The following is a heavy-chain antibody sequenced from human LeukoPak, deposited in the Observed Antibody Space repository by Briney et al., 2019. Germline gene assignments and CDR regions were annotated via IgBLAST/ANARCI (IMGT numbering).Heavy chain of an antibody. CDR3: ARDPRAYGEGLFDY. Sequence: GGSLRLSCSVSGFTFSTYVMHWVRQAPGKGLEYVSAISSNGDNTYYADSVKGRFTISRDNSKNTLYLQMNSLRAEDTAVYYCARDPRAYGEGLFDYWGQGTLVTVSS. CDR1: GFTFSTYV. D-gene: IGHD4-17*01. V-gene: IGHV3-64*04. CDR2: ISSNGDNT. J-gene: IGHJ4*02.